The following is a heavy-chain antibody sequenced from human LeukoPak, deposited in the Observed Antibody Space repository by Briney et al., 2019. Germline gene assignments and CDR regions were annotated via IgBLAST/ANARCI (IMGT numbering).Heavy chain of an antibody. Sequence: GGSLRLSCAASGFTFSTYAMTWVRQAPGKGLEWVSFIGAGGDSTYYAGSVKGRFTISRDNSENTLYLQMNSLRAEDTAVYYCAKGLYGSGRVAYAFDIWGQGTMVTVSS. D-gene: IGHD3-10*01. V-gene: IGHV3-23*01. CDR2: IGAGGDST. CDR3: AKGLYGSGRVAYAFDI. J-gene: IGHJ3*02. CDR1: GFTFSTYA.